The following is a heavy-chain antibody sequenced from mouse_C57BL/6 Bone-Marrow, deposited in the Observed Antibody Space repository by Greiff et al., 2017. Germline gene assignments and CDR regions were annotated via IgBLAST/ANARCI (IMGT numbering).Heavy chain of an antibody. CDR2: IRLKSDNYAT. CDR1: GFTFSNYW. V-gene: IGHV6-3*01. Sequence: EVQLQESGGGLVQPGGSMKLSCVASGFTFSNYWMNWVRQSPEKGLEWVAQIRLKSDNYATHYAESVKGRFTISRDDSKSSVYLQMNNLRAEDTGIYYCTGEITNFYYAMDYWGQGTSVTVSS. D-gene: IGHD2-4*01. J-gene: IGHJ4*01. CDR3: TGEITNFYYAMDY.